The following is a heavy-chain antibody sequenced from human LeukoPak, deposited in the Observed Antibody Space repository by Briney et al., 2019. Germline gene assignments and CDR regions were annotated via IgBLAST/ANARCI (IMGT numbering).Heavy chain of an antibody. V-gene: IGHV3-30*03. CDR3: ARGVYGSGKFGGMDV. CDR1: GFTFSSYG. Sequence: GRSLRLSCAASGFTFSSYGIHWVRQAPGKGLEGVALISYDGSNKYYADSVKGRFTISRDNSKNTMYLLMNSLRAEDTAVYYCARGVYGSGKFGGMDVWGKGTTVTVSS. J-gene: IGHJ6*04. D-gene: IGHD3-10*01. CDR2: ISYDGSNK.